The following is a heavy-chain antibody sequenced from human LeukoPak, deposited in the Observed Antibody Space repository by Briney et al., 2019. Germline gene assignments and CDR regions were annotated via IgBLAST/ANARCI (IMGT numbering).Heavy chain of an antibody. V-gene: IGHV5-10-1*01. CDR3: ARSLFDYDILTGHDY. Sequence: GESLKLSCKGSGYSSTTYWISWVRQMSGKGLEWMGTIDPSDSYTKYSPTFQGHVTISADKSISTAYLQWSSLKASDTAVYYCARSLFDYDILTGHDYWGQGTLVTVSS. J-gene: IGHJ4*02. CDR2: IDPSDSYT. CDR1: GYSSTTYW. D-gene: IGHD3-9*01.